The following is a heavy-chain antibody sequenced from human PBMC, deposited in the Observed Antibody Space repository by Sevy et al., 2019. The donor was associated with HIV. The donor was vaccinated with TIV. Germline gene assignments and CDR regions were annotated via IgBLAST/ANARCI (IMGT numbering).Heavy chain of an antibody. CDR1: GFTFSSYA. V-gene: IGHV3-30-3*01. D-gene: IGHD6-19*01. CDR3: ARDLMGSAVAPGPYYYYYGMDV. Sequence: GGSLRLSCAASGFTFSSYAMHWVRQVPGKGLEWVAVISYDGSNKYYADSVKGRFTISRDNSKNTLYLQMNSLRAEDTAVYYCARDLMGSAVAPGPYYYYYGMDVWGQGTTVTVSS. CDR2: ISYDGSNK. J-gene: IGHJ6*02.